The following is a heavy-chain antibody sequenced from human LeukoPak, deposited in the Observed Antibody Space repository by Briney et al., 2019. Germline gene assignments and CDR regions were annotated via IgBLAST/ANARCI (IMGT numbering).Heavy chain of an antibody. CDR2: ISSSGSML. CDR1: GFTFTKYW. J-gene: IGHJ4*02. CDR3: TRRPYSSSWYYFDY. D-gene: IGHD6-13*01. Sequence: LXLSCAASGFTFTKYWMTWVRQAPGKXLEWVSYISSSGSMLHYADSVEGRFTISRDNAKSSLYLQMSSLRVEDTAVYYCTRRPYSSSWYYFDYWGQGTLVTVSS. V-gene: IGHV3-11*04.